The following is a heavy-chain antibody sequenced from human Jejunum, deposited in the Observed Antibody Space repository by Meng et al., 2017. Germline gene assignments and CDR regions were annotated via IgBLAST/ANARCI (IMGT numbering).Heavy chain of an antibody. V-gene: IGHV1-69*08. D-gene: IGHD5-18*01. Sequence: QVQVVQSGAEVKKPGSSVKVSCKTSGGTFSTYTVHWVRQAPGQGLEWMGKIIPILGVVNYSQKFQARVTITADKSTNTAYMELNSLRSEDTAVYYCARDGDTAVGGYYFDGWGQGTLVTVSS. CDR2: IIPILGVV. CDR1: GGTFSTYT. J-gene: IGHJ4*02. CDR3: ARDGDTAVGGYYFDG.